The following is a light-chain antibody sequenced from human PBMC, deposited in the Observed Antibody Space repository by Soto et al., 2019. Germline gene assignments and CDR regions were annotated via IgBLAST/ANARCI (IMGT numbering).Light chain of an antibody. CDR3: QQYGSSLRT. CDR2: GAS. CDR1: QSVSSSY. J-gene: IGKJ4*01. Sequence: EIVLTQSPGTLSLSPGERATLSCRASQSVSSSYLAWYQQKPGQAPRLLIFGASGRATGIPERFSGSGSGTDFSLTISRLEPEDSAVYYCQQYGSSLRTVXGGTKADIK. V-gene: IGKV3-20*01.